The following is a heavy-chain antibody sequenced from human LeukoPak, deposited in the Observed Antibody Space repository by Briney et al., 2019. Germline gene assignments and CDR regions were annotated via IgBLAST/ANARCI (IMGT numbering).Heavy chain of an antibody. V-gene: IGHV1-18*01. D-gene: IGHD4-17*01. CDR3: AKTTVTSEEYFYYYMDV. J-gene: IGHJ6*03. CDR1: GYTFTSYG. CDR2: VITYNGNT. Sequence: ASVKVSCKTSGYTFTSYGLSWVRQAPGQGLEWMGCVITYNGNTYYSQKLQGRVTMTTDTSTSTAYMELRSLRSDDTAVYYCAKTTVTSEEYFYYYMDVWGKGTTVTVSS.